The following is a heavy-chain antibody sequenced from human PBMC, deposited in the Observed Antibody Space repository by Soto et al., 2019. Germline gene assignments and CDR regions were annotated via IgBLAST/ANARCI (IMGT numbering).Heavy chain of an antibody. CDR2: ITSDSNYI. J-gene: IGHJ4*02. V-gene: IGHV3-21*02. D-gene: IGHD3-9*01. CDR3: TREHVVTIFRRGQRGSFDS. Sequence: EVQLIESGGGLVNPGGSLRLSCAASGFSFNTYTMNWVRQAPGKGLEWVSFITSDSNYIYYADSVKGRFTISRDDANKALYLQMNCLRAEDTAVYYCTREHVVTIFRRGQRGSFDSWSQGTLVSVSA. CDR1: GFSFNTYT.